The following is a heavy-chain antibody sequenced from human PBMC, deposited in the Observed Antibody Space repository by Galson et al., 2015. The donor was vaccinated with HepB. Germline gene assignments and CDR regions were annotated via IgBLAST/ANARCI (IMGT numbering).Heavy chain of an antibody. CDR3: AKGGYYDYIWGSYRGGYYMDV. CDR2: ISGSGGST. D-gene: IGHD3-16*02. J-gene: IGHJ6*03. Sequence: SLRLSCAASGFTFSSYAMSWVRQAPGKGLEWVSAISGSGGSTYYADSVKGRFTISRDNSKNTLYLQMNSLRAEDTAVYYCAKGGYYDYIWGSYRGGYYMDVWGKGTTVTVSS. CDR1: GFTFSSYA. V-gene: IGHV3-23*01.